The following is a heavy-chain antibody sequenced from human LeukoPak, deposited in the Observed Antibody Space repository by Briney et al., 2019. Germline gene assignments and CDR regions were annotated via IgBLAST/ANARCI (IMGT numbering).Heavy chain of an antibody. CDR2: IHYIGST. Sequence: SDTLSLTCTVSGDSISSHSYFWGWIRQPPGKGLEWIGNIHYIGSTCYNPSLKSRVTISVDTSTNQFSLKLSSVTAADTAVYYCAKTLPYSGGWRATFDFWGQGTLVTVSS. CDR1: GDSISSHSYF. D-gene: IGHD6-19*01. CDR3: AKTLPYSGGWRATFDF. J-gene: IGHJ4*02. V-gene: IGHV4-39*01.